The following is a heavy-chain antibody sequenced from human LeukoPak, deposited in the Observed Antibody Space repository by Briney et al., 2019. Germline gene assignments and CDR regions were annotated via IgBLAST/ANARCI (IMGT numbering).Heavy chain of an antibody. D-gene: IGHD2-8*02. CDR1: GFTVSSDY. CDR2: IYSGGST. CDR3: ATYRQVLLPFES. V-gene: IGHV3-66*01. J-gene: IGHJ4*02. Sequence: GGSLRLSCAASGFTVSSDYMSWVRQAPGKGLEWVSVIYSGGSTYYADSVKGRFTISRDNSKSTLSLQMNSLRAEDTAIYYCATYRQVLLPFESWGQGTLVTVSS.